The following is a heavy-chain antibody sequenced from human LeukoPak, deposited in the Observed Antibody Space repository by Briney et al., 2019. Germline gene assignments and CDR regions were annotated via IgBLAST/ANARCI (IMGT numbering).Heavy chain of an antibody. Sequence: GGSLRLSYGAYGFPFNTDGMHWFGQAPGKGLEWVAFIRYDGSKEFYTDSVKGRFTISRDNSKNTLYLQMNSLRAEDTAVYYCARDLYASGSYEIRLFDYWGQGTLVTVSS. CDR2: IRYDGSKE. CDR3: ARDLYASGSYEIRLFDY. CDR1: GFPFNTDG. V-gene: IGHV3-30*02. J-gene: IGHJ4*02. D-gene: IGHD3-10*01.